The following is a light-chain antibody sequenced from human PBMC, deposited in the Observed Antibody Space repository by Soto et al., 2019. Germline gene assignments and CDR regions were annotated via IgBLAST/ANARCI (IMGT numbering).Light chain of an antibody. CDR3: QVWDNTNDHPVYV. CDR1: NIGSKS. V-gene: IGLV3-21*02. CDR2: DDS. J-gene: IGLJ1*01. Sequence: SYELTQPPSVSVAPGQTASLTCGGSNIGSKSVQWYRQKPGQAPLLVVNDDSDRPSGIPERFSGSNSGNTATLTISRVEAGDEADYYCQVWDNTNDHPVYVFGTGTKLTVL.